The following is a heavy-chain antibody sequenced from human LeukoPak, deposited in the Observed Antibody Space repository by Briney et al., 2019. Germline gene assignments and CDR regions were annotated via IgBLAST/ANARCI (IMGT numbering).Heavy chain of an antibody. Sequence: GGSLRLSCAASRFTFSDYYMSWIRQAPGKGLEWVANIKYDGDEEYYVDSVKGRFIISRDNAKNSLYLQLNSLRVEDTAVYYCRSGGAAPGAFDNWGQGTLVTVSP. CDR3: RSGGAAPGAFDN. D-gene: IGHD6-13*01. J-gene: IGHJ4*02. CDR2: IKYDGDEE. CDR1: RFTFSDYY. V-gene: IGHV3-7*01.